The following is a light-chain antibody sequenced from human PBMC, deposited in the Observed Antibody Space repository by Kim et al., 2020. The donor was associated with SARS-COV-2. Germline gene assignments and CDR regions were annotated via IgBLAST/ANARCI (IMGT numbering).Light chain of an antibody. J-gene: IGLJ2*01. Sequence: ELTQPPSASGTPGQRVTISCSGSSSNIGSKSVNWYQQLPGTAPKLLIYSNNQWPSGVPDRFSGSKSGTSASLAISGLQSEDEADYYCAAWDDSLNGQVFGGGTKLTVL. CDR3: AAWDDSLNGQV. V-gene: IGLV1-44*01. CDR1: SSNIGSKS. CDR2: SNN.